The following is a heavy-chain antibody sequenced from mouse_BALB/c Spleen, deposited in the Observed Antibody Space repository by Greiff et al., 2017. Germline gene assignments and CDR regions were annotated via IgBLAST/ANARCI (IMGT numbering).Heavy chain of an antibody. J-gene: IGHJ4*01. CDR2: IWGDGST. CDR1: GFSLTGYG. D-gene: IGHD1-1*01. V-gene: IGHV2-6-7*01. Sequence: VKVVESGPGLVAPSQSLSITCTVSGFSLTGYGVNWVRQPPGKGLEWLGMIWGDGSTDYNSALKSRLSISKDNSKSQVFLKMNSLQTDDTARYYCARYYGSSYGYAMDYWGQGTSVTVSS. CDR3: ARYYGSSYGYAMDY.